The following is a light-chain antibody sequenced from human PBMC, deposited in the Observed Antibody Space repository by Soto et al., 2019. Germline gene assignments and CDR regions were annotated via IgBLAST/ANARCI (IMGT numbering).Light chain of an antibody. J-gene: IGKJ1*01. Sequence: EIVLTQSPGTLSLSPGERATLSCRASQSITRSLLAWYQQKPGQAPRLLIYDASNRATGIPARFSGSGSGTDFTLTISRLEPEDFAVYYCQQYYNWPQTFGQGTKVDIK. CDR2: DAS. CDR3: QQYYNWPQT. CDR1: QSITRSL. V-gene: IGKV3-20*01.